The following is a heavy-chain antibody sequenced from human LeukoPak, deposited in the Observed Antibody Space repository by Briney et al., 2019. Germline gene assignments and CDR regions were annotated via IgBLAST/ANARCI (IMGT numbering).Heavy chain of an antibody. D-gene: IGHD1-1*01. V-gene: IGHV4-34*01. J-gene: IGHJ6*03. Sequence: SETLSLTCAVYGGSFSGYYWSWIRQPPGKGLEWIGEINHSGSTNYNPSLKSRVTISVDTSKNQFSLKLSSVTAADTAVYYCARLTTSGTVYYYYYMDVWGKGTTVTISS. CDR1: GGSFSGYY. CDR3: ARLTTSGTVYYYYYMDV. CDR2: INHSGST.